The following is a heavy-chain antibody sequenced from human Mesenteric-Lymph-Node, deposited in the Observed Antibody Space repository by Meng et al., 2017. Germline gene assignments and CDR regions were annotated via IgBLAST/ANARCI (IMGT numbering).Heavy chain of an antibody. CDR3: ARLISGGFDY. J-gene: IGHJ4*02. V-gene: IGHV5-51*01. D-gene: IGHD2-15*01. Sequence: GGSLRPSCNLSGHSFTSSWIGWVRQMPGKGLEWIGIIYPGDFDTRYNPSFQGQVTMSADRSISTAYLQWSSLKASDSAIYYCARLISGGFDYWGQGTLVTVSS. CDR2: IYPGDFDT. CDR1: GHSFTSSW.